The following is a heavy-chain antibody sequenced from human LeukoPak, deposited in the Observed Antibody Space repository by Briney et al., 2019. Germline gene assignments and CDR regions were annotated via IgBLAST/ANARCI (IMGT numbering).Heavy chain of an antibody. D-gene: IGHD3-10*01. CDR2: LYSAGST. CDR3: ASGGMGARKYYSDPFHY. J-gene: IGHJ4*02. Sequence: GGSLRLSCAASGFTVSSNYMSWVRQAPGKGLEWVAILYSAGSTYYTGSVRRRFTISRDTSKNTVSLQMNSLRAEDTAVYYCASGGMGARKYYSDPFHYWGQGTLVTVSS. V-gene: IGHV3-53*01. CDR1: GFTVSSNY.